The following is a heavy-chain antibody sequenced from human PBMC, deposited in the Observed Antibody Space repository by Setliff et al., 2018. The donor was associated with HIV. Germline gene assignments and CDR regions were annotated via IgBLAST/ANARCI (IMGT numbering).Heavy chain of an antibody. CDR2: IYNSGGT. CDR1: GGSISTGGYY. D-gene: IGHD2-21*01. V-gene: IGHV4-31*03. J-gene: IGHJ4*02. Sequence: KTSETLSLTCTVSGGSISTGGYYWSWIRQHPGKGLEWIGYIYNSGGTYYNPSLKSRITMSIDTSKNQLSLKLNSVTAADTAVYFCARASRWGSIHFDYWGQGTLVTVSS. CDR3: ARASRWGSIHFDY.